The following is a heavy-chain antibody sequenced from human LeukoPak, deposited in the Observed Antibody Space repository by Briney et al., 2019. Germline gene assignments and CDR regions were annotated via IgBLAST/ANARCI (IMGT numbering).Heavy chain of an antibody. D-gene: IGHD2-15*01. CDR2: IYYSGTT. V-gene: IGHV4-31*03. CDR3: ARAICVDDGSCYSAY. CDR1: GDSISSGCYY. Sequence: SETLSLTCTVPGDSISSGCYYWSWIRQHPGKGLEWIGYIYYSGTTYYNPSLKSRVTISVDTSKNQFSLKLSSVTAADTAVYYCARAICVDDGSCYSAYWGQGTLVTVSS. J-gene: IGHJ4*02.